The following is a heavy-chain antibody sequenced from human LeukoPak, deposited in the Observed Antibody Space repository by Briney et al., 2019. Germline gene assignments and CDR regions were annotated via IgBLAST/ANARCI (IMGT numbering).Heavy chain of an antibody. J-gene: IGHJ3*02. V-gene: IGHV4-30-2*01. CDR3: ARVEEAFDI. CDR2: IYHSGST. D-gene: IGHD5-24*01. Sequence: SETLSLTCTVSGGSISSGGYYWSWIRQPPGTGLEWIGYIYHSGSTYYNPSLKSRVTISVDRSKNQFSLKLSSVTAADTAVYYCARVEEAFDIWGQGTMVTVSS. CDR1: GGSISSGGYY.